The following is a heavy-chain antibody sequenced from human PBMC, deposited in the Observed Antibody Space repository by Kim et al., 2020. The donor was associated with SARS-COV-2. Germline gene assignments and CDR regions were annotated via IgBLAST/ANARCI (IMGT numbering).Heavy chain of an antibody. D-gene: IGHD2-2*01. V-gene: IGHV1-8*01. CDR1: GYTFTSYD. CDR3: ATKWGYCSSTSCYVAGMDV. CDR2: MNPNSGNT. Sequence: ASVKVSCKASGYTFTSYDINWVRQATGQGLEWMGWMNPNSGNTGYAQKFQGRVTMIRNTSISTAYIELSSLRSEDTAVYYCATKWGYCSSTSCYVAGMDVWGQGTTVTVSS. J-gene: IGHJ6*02.